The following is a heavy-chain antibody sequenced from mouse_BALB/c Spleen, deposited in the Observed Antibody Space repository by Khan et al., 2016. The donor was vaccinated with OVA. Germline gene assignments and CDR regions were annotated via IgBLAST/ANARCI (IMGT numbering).Heavy chain of an antibody. Sequence: VQLVESGAELARPGASLKLSCTTSGFTFTDYNINWMRQSTGQGLEWIGEIYPGSDNTYYNEKFRGKATMTADKSSSTAYMQLSSLTSEDSAVYYCAREWGAWFADWGQGTLVTVSA. V-gene: IGHV1-77*01. CDR2: IYPGSDNT. J-gene: IGHJ3*01. CDR1: GFTFTDYN. CDR3: AREWGAWFAD.